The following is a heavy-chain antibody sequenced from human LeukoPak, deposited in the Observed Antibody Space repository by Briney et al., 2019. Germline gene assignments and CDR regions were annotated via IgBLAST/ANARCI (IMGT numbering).Heavy chain of an antibody. CDR2: IWYDGSNK. CDR3: ARTLGVCSGGSCYLNAFDI. J-gene: IGHJ3*02. Sequence: GGSLRLSCAASGFTFNNYGMHWVRQAPGKGLEWVALIWYDGSNKYYADSVKGRFTISRDNSKNTLYLQMNSLRAEDTAVYYCARTLGVCSGGSCYLNAFDIWGQGTMVTVSS. CDR1: GFTFNNYG. D-gene: IGHD2-15*01. V-gene: IGHV3-33*01.